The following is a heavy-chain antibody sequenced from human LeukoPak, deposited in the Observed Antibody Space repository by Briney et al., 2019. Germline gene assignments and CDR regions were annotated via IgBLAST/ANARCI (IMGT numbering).Heavy chain of an antibody. Sequence: PGGSLRLSCAASGFTFSSYAMSWVRQAPGKGLEWASGISGNGGSTYYADSVKGRFTISRDNSKNTLYLQMNSLRAEDTAVYYCAKSSAGTMAYWGQGALVTVSS. CDR3: AKSSAGTMAY. D-gene: IGHD6-19*01. CDR2: ISGNGGST. V-gene: IGHV3-23*01. CDR1: GFTFSSYA. J-gene: IGHJ4*02.